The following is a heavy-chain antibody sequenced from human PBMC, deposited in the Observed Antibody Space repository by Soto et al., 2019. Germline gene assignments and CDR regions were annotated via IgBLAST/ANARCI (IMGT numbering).Heavy chain of an antibody. CDR2: IYYSGST. V-gene: IGHV4-31*03. CDR1: GGSISSGGYY. J-gene: IGHJ4*02. D-gene: IGHD4-17*01. CDR3: ARVPTKQDYPYFDY. Sequence: PSETLSLTCTVSGGSISSGGYYWSWIRQHPGKGLEWIGYIYYSGSTYYNPSLKSRVTISVDTSKNQSSLKLSSVTAADTAVYYCARVPTKQDYPYFDYWGQGTLVTVSS.